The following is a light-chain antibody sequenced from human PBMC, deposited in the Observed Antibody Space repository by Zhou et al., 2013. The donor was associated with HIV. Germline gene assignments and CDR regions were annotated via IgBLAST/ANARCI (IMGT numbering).Light chain of an antibody. Sequence: EIVLTQSPGTLSLSPGERATLSCRASQTVNSNYLAWYQQRPGQAPRLLIYGVSTRATGIPDRFSGSGSGTDFTLTISRMEPEDFAVYYCQQRSNWPLLTFGGGTKVEIK. J-gene: IGKJ4*01. CDR3: QQRSNWPLLT. CDR1: QTVNSNY. V-gene: IGKV3D-20*02. CDR2: GVS.